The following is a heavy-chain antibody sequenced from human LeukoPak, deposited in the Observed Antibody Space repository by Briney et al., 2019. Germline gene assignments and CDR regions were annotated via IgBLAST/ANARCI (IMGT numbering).Heavy chain of an antibody. CDR1: GFTFSTYW. D-gene: IGHD6-13*01. CDR2: IKGDGSST. CDR3: ARLGSSWYVPNFDY. J-gene: IGHJ4*02. Sequence: PGGSLRLSCAASGFTFSTYWMHWVRQAPGKGLVLVARIKGDGSSTIYADSVKGRFTISRDNSKNTLYLQTSSLRAEDTAVYYCARLGSSWYVPNFDYWGQGTLVTVPS. V-gene: IGHV3-74*01.